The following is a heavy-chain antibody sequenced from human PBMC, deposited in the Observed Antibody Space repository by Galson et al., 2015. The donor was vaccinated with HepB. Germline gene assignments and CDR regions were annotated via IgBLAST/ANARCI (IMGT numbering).Heavy chain of an antibody. D-gene: IGHD2-15*01. V-gene: IGHV4-34*01. CDR1: GGSFSGYY. J-gene: IGHJ4*02. Sequence: SETLSLTCAVYGGSFSGYYWSWIRQPPGKGLEWIGEINHSGSTNYNPSLKSRVTISVDTSKNQFSLKLSSVTAADTAVYYCASREVVVVAATFTYSIDYWGQGTLVTVSS. CDR3: ASREVVVVAATFTYSIDY. CDR2: INHSGST.